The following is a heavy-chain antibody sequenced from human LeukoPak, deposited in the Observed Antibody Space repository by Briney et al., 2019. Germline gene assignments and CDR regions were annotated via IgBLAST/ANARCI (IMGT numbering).Heavy chain of an antibody. V-gene: IGHV1-3*03. CDR1: GYTFTSYA. J-gene: IGHJ5*02. CDR2: INAGNGNT. D-gene: IGHD5-18*01. CDR3: ARSRGYSYGPFDP. Sequence: ASVKVSCKASGYTFTSYAMHWVRQAPGQRLEWMGWINAGNGNTKYSQEFQGRVTITRDTSASTAYMELSSLRSEDMAVYYCARSRGYSYGPFDPWGQGTLATVSS.